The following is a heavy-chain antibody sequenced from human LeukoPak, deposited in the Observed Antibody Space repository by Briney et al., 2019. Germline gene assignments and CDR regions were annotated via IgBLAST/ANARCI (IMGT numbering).Heavy chain of an antibody. Sequence: PGGSLRLSCAASGFTFSSCAMSWVRQAPGKGLEWVSAISGSGGSTYYADSVKGRFTISRDNSKNTLYLQMNSLRAEDTAVYYCAKDPMVRGVTRWFDPWGQGTLVTVSS. CDR1: GFTFSSCA. J-gene: IGHJ5*02. V-gene: IGHV3-23*01. D-gene: IGHD3-10*01. CDR3: AKDPMVRGVTRWFDP. CDR2: ISGSGGST.